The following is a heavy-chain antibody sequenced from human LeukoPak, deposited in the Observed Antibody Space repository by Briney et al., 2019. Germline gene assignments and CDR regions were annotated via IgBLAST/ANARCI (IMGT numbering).Heavy chain of an antibody. CDR2: IYHSGST. D-gene: IGHD6-19*01. CDR1: GGSISSGGYS. Sequence: PSQTLSLTCAVSGGSISSGGYSWSWIRQPPGKGLEWIGYIYHSGSTYYNPSLKSRVTISVDRSKNQFSLKLSSVTAADTAVYYCAGEGIAVAGRSGWFDPWGQGTLVTVSS. V-gene: IGHV4-30-2*02. J-gene: IGHJ5*02. CDR3: AGEGIAVAGRSGWFDP.